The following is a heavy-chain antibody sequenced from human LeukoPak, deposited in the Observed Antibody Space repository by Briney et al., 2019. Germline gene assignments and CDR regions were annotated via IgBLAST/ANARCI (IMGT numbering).Heavy chain of an antibody. CDR3: ARDGDSSGYYTRFDY. D-gene: IGHD3-22*01. CDR1: GFTFNTYA. J-gene: IGHJ4*02. V-gene: IGHV3-23*01. Sequence: GGSLRLSCAASGFTFNTYAMSWVRQAPGKGLEWVSAISDSGGSAYYADSVKGRFTISRDNAKNSLYLQMNSLRAEDTAVYYCARDGDSSGYYTRFDYWGQGTLVTVSS. CDR2: ISDSGGSA.